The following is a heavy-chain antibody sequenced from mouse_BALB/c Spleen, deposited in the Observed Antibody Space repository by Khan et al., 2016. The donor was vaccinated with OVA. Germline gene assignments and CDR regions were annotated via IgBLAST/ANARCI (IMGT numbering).Heavy chain of an antibody. J-gene: IGHJ3*01. Sequence: EVELVESGGDLVKPGGSLKLSCAASGFTFSTYGMSWVRQTPDKRLEWVATVSTGGGYTYYPDSVKGRFIISRDYAKNTLYLQMSGLKSEDTAMFYSTRLSYYYGSGGFAYWGQGTLVTGSA. V-gene: IGHV5-6*01. CDR2: VSTGGGYT. CDR1: GFTFSTYG. D-gene: IGHD1-1*01. CDR3: TRLSYYYGSGGFAY.